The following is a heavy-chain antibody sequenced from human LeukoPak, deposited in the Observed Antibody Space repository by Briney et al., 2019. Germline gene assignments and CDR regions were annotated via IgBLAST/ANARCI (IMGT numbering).Heavy chain of an antibody. V-gene: IGHV3-21*01. Sequence: GGSLRLSCAASGFTFSSYSMNWVRQAPGKGLEWVSSISSSSSYIYYADSVKGRFTISRDNAKNSLYLQMNSLRAEDTAVYYRARDHEYYGSGSYYYYFDYWGQGTLVTVSS. D-gene: IGHD3-10*01. CDR2: ISSSSSYI. J-gene: IGHJ4*02. CDR3: ARDHEYYGSGSYYYYFDY. CDR1: GFTFSSYS.